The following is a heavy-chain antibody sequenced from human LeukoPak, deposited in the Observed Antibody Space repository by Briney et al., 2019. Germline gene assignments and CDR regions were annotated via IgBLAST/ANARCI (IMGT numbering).Heavy chain of an antibody. CDR3: ARPRIVGATPYFDY. CDR2: IYPGDSDT. D-gene: IGHD1-26*01. J-gene: IGHJ4*02. V-gene: IGHV5-51*01. CDR1: GYSFNTYW. Sequence: GESLKISCRGSGYSFNTYWIGWVRQMPGKGLEWMGIIYPGDSDTKYSPSFQGQVTISADKSISTAYLQWSSLKASDTAMYYCARPRIVGATPYFDYWGQGTLVTVSS.